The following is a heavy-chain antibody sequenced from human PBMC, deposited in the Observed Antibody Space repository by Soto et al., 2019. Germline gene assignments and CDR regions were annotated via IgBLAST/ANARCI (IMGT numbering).Heavy chain of an antibody. CDR2: VYFSGNT. CDR1: GGSISSSSYS. D-gene: IGHD3-22*01. J-gene: IGHJ5*02. Sequence: SETLSLTCTVSGGSISSSSYSWSWIRQHPGKGLEWIGYVYFSGNTDYNPSLKSLVTISVDTSKKQFSLRLTSVTVADTAVYYCARLGYDSSGYPSWFDPWGQGTLVNVSS. CDR3: ARLGYDSSGYPSWFDP. V-gene: IGHV4-31*01.